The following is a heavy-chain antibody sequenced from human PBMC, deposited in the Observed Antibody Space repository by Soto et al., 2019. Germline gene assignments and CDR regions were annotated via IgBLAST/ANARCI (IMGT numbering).Heavy chain of an antibody. V-gene: IGHV1-46*02. CDR2: ISPSGDST. CDR3: ARERTLAVAPLDY. J-gene: IGHJ4*02. Sequence: GASVKVSCKASGYTFNIHYMHWVRQAPGQGLEWKGMISPSGDSTNYAQKFQDRVTMTRDTSTSTVYMELSSLRPEDTAVYYCARERTLAVAPLDYWGQGTLVTVSS. D-gene: IGHD6-13*01. CDR1: GYTFNIHY.